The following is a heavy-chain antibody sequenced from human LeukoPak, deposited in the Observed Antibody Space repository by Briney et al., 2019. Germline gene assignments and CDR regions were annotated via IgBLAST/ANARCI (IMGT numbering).Heavy chain of an antibody. J-gene: IGHJ4*02. CDR2: MNPNSGNT. Sequence: ASVKVSCKASGYAFTSYDINWVRQAPGQGLEWMGWMNPNSGNTGYAQKFQGRVTITRNTSISSAYMELSSLRSVDTAVYYCARAGDPCSSTSCYADYWGQGTLVTVPS. CDR1: GYAFTSYD. CDR3: ARAGDPCSSTSCYADY. D-gene: IGHD2-2*01. V-gene: IGHV1-8*03.